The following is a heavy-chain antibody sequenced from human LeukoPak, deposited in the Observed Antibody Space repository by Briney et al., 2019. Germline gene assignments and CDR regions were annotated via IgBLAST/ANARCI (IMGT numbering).Heavy chain of an antibody. Sequence: SQTLSLTCTVSGGSISSGDYYWSWIRQPPGKGLEWIGYIYYSGSTYYNPSLKSRVTISVDASKNQFSLKLSSVTAADTAVYYCARESIAAAGTWVLDYWGQGTLVTVSS. V-gene: IGHV4-30-4*08. D-gene: IGHD6-13*01. J-gene: IGHJ4*02. CDR2: IYYSGST. CDR3: ARESIAAAGTWVLDY. CDR1: GGSISSGDYY.